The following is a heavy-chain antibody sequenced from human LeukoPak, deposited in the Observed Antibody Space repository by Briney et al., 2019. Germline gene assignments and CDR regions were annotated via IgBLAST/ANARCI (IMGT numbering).Heavy chain of an antibody. CDR3: ARLRLEWLTEAASWFDP. CDR1: GGSIGSYY. V-gene: IGHV4-4*09. Sequence: SETLSLTCTVSGGSIGSYYWSWIRQPPGKGLEWIGYIYTSGSTNYNPSLKSRVTISVDTSKNQFSLKLSSVTAADTAVYYCARLRLEWLTEAASWFDPWGQGTLVTVSS. CDR2: IYTSGST. D-gene: IGHD3-3*01. J-gene: IGHJ5*02.